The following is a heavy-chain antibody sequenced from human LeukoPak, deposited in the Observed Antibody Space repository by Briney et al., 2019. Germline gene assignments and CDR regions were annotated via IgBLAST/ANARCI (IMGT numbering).Heavy chain of an antibody. CDR3: ARGQRFLTTVTTGGWFDP. CDR2: INHSGST. J-gene: IGHJ5*02. Sequence: WETLSLTCTVSGGSISSSSYYWSWIRQPPGKGLEWIGEINHSGSTNYNPSLKSRVTISVDTSKNQFSLKLSSVTAADTAVYYCARGQRFLTTVTTGGWFDPWGQGTLVTVSS. V-gene: IGHV4-39*07. D-gene: IGHD4-17*01. CDR1: GGSISSSSYY.